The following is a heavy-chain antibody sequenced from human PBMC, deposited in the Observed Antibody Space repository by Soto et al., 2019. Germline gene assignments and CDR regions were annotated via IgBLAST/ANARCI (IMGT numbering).Heavy chain of an antibody. V-gene: IGHV1-8*01. Sequence: QVQLVQSGAEVKKPGASVKISCKASGYTFTTYDINWVRQATGQGLEWMGWMNPNNGKTGYAQKFQGRVTMTRDTPINKVHLEVKSVKSEDTGVYYWSGRKERSGPNYLCLRGQGTLVTVSS. J-gene: IGHJ4*02. CDR2: MNPNNGKT. CDR3: SGRKERSGPNYLCL. D-gene: IGHD1-7*01. CDR1: GYTFTTYD.